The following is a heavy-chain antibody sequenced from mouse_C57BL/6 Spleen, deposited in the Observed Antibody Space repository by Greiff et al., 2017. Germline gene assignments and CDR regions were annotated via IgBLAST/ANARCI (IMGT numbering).Heavy chain of an antibody. V-gene: IGHV7-1*01. CDR1: GFTFSDFY. J-gene: IGHJ1*03. CDR2: SRNKANDYTT. Sequence: EVHLVESGGGLVQSGRSLRLSCATSGFTFSDFYMEWVRQAPGKGLEWIAASRNKANDYTTEYSASVKGRFIVSRDTSQSILYLQMNALRAEDTAIYYCARDAYDYEFDVWGTGTTVTVSS. CDR3: ARDAYDYEFDV. D-gene: IGHD2-4*01.